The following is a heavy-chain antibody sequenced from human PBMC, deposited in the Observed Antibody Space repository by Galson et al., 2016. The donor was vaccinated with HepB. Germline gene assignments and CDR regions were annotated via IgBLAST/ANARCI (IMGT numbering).Heavy chain of an antibody. V-gene: IGHV3-48*01. D-gene: IGHD2-8*02. CDR1: GFSFSPYA. Sequence: SLRLSCAVSGFSFSPYAMNWVRQAPGRGLEWISYIRGVTSAIQYADSVKGRFCISRDNARNSLYLQMNSLRADETAVYYCVRDHYWAFDYWGQGILVTVSS. CDR2: IRGVTSAI. CDR3: VRDHYWAFDY. J-gene: IGHJ4*02.